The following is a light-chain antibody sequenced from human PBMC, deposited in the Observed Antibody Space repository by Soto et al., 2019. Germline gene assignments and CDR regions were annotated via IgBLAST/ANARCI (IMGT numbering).Light chain of an antibody. CDR2: GAS. Sequence: EIVLTQSPGTLSLSPGERATLSCRASQSVSSSYLAWYQQKPGQAPRLLIYGASSRATGIPDRFSGSGSGTDFTLTISRLEPEDFAVXYCQQXGSSPTTFGQGTKVEIK. J-gene: IGKJ1*01. V-gene: IGKV3-20*01. CDR1: QSVSSSY. CDR3: QQXGSSPTT.